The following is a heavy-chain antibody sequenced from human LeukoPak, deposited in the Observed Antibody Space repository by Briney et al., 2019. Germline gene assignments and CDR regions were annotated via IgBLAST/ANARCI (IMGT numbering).Heavy chain of an antibody. CDR3: ARTDSSGYYGSGFDY. J-gene: IGHJ4*02. CDR2: ISSNGGST. V-gene: IGHV3-64*01. Sequence: GGSLRLSCAASGFTFSSYAMHWVRQAPGKGLEYVSAISSNGGSTYYANSVKGRFTTSRDNSKSTLYLQMGSLGAEDMAVYYCARTDSSGYYGSGFDYWGQGTLVTVSS. CDR1: GFTFSSYA. D-gene: IGHD3-22*01.